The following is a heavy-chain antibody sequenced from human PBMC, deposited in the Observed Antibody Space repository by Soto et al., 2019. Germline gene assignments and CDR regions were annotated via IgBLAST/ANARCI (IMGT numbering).Heavy chain of an antibody. Sequence: TSETLSLTCAVYGGSFSGYYWSWIRQPPGRGLEWIGEINHSGSTNYNPSLKSRVTISVDTSKNQFSLKLSSVTAADTAVYYCARGLYYYDSIYFDYWGQGTLVTVSS. CDR1: GGSFSGYY. J-gene: IGHJ4*02. V-gene: IGHV4-34*01. CDR2: INHSGST. CDR3: ARGLYYYDSIYFDY. D-gene: IGHD3-22*01.